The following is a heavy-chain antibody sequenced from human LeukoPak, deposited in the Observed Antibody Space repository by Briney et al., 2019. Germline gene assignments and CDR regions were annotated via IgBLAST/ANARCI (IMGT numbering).Heavy chain of an antibody. J-gene: IGHJ4*02. Sequence: ASVKVSYKASGYTFTSYGISWVRQAPGQGLEWMGWISAYNGNTNYAQKLQGRVTMTTDTSTSTAYMELRSLRSDDMAVYYCARDRDMITFGGVIADYWGQGTLVTVSS. CDR1: GYTFTSYG. CDR3: ARDRDMITFGGVIADY. CDR2: ISAYNGNT. V-gene: IGHV1-18*03. D-gene: IGHD3-16*02.